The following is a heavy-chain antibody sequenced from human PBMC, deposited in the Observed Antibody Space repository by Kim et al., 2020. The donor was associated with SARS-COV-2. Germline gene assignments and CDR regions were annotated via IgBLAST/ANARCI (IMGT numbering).Heavy chain of an antibody. D-gene: IGHD3-10*01. Sequence: AASGEGRVTISRDNSKNTVYLQMNSLRPEDTAIYYCARDLYYYGSGITDYWGQGTPVTVSS. J-gene: IGHJ4*02. CDR3: ARDLYYYGSGITDY. V-gene: IGHV3-53*05.